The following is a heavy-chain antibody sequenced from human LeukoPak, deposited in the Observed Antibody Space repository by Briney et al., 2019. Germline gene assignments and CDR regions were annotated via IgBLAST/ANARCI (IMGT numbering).Heavy chain of an antibody. CDR3: ARGGNRFGGFYFDY. CDR2: IHHSGRS. CDR1: ADSLSSGGHY. V-gene: IGHV4-31*03. D-gene: IGHD3-10*01. J-gene: IGHJ4*02. Sequence: SETLSLTCTVSADSLSSGGHYWAWIRQFPGKGLESIGFIHHSGRSRHNPSLKDRVAISVDTSRKQFALKLSSVTAADTAMYYCARGGNRFGGFYFDYWGQGIQVIVS.